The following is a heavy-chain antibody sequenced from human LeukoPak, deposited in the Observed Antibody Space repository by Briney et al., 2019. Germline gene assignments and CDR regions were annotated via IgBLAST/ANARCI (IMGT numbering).Heavy chain of an antibody. J-gene: IGHJ4*02. V-gene: IGHV3-23*01. CDR1: GFTFSSHV. D-gene: IGHD6-19*01. CDR3: AKFTKALLSSGWYRGGFHY. Sequence: PGGSLRLSCAASGFTFSSHVMTWVRQAPGKGLEWVSAISGSGGSTYYADSVKGRFTISRDKSRNTLYLQMNSLRAEDTAVYYCAKFTKALLSSGWYRGGFHYWGQGTLVTVSS. CDR2: ISGSGGST.